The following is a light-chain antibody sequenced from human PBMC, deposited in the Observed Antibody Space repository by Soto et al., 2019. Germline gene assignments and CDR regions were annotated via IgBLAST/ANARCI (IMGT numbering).Light chain of an antibody. CDR1: QTISSC. CDR2: NAS. Sequence: DIQITQSPSTLSASVGDRATITCRASQTISSCLAWYQQKPGKAPNLLIYNASTLKSGVPSRFSGSGSGTEVTLTIISLLPHDFFTSYYYQHYNSYAAFGQGTKVDIK. J-gene: IGKJ1*01. CDR3: QHYNSYAA. V-gene: IGKV1-5*01.